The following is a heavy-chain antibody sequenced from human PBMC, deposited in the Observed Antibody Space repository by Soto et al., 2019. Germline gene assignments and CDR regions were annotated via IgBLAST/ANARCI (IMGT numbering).Heavy chain of an antibody. CDR1: GGSFIGYY. CDR2: INHSGST. V-gene: IGHV4-34*01. CDR3: ARVYCGGDCPT. J-gene: IGHJ4*02. D-gene: IGHD2-21*02. Sequence: SETLSLTCAVYGGSFIGYYWSWIRQPPGKGLEWIGEINHSGSTNYNPSLKSRVTISVDTSKNQFSLKLSSVTAADTAVYYCARVYCGGDCPTWGQGTLVTVSS.